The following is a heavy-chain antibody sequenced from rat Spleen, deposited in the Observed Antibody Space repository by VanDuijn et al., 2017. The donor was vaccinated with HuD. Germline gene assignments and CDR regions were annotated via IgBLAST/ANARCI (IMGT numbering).Heavy chain of an antibody. CDR1: GLTFSNYG. V-gene: IGHV5S13*01. Sequence: EVELVESGGGLVQPGRSMKLSCAASGLTFSNYGMAWVRQAPTKGLEWVASITNSGGSTYYRDSVKGRFTISRDNAQNTLYLQMNSLRSEDTATYYCTRRFHGYNPDYWGQGVMVTVSS. CDR3: TRRFHGYNPDY. CDR2: ITNSGGST. J-gene: IGHJ2*01. D-gene: IGHD1-9*01.